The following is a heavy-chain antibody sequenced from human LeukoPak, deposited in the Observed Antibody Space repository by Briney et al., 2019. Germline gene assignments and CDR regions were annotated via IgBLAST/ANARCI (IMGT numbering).Heavy chain of an antibody. CDR3: ARDHCGGDCYCFDY. CDR1: GGTFSSYA. D-gene: IGHD2-21*02. V-gene: IGHV1-69*13. J-gene: IGHJ4*02. CDR2: IIPIFGTA. Sequence: GASVKVSCKASGGTFSSYAISWVRQAPGQGLEWMGGIIPIFGTANYAQKFQGRVTITADESTSTAYMELSSLRSEDTAVYYCARDHCGGDCYCFDYWGQGTLVTVSS.